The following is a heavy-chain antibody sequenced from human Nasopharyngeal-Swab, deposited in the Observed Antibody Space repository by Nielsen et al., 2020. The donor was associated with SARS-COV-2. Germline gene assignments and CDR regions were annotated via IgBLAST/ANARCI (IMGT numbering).Heavy chain of an antibody. J-gene: IGHJ5*02. CDR2: INPSGGST. CDR1: GYTFTSYY. CDR3: ARQPGPPIVVVPAAKNSFDP. V-gene: IGHV1-46*01. D-gene: IGHD2-2*01. Sequence: ASVKVSCKASGYTFTSYYMHWVRQAPGQGLEWMGIINPSGGSTSYAQKFQGRVTMTRDTSTSTVYMELSSLRSEDTAVYYCARQPGPPIVVVPAAKNSFDPWGQGTLVTVSS.